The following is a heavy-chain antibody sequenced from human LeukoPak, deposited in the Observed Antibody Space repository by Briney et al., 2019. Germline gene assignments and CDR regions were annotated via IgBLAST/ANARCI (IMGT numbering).Heavy chain of an antibody. J-gene: IGHJ4*02. CDR1: GFTFSSYA. D-gene: IGHD3-9*01. V-gene: IGHV3-30*04. CDR2: ISYDGSNK. CDR3: AKGFSSYYDILTGYPILPYFDY. Sequence: GGSLRLSCAASGFTFSSYAMHWVRQAPGKGLEWVAVISYDGSNKYYADSVKGRFTISRDNSKNTLYLQMNSLRAEDTAVYYCAKGFSSYYDILTGYPILPYFDYWGQGTLVTVSS.